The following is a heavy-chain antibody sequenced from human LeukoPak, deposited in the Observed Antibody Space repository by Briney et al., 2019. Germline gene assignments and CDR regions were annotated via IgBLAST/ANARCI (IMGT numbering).Heavy chain of an antibody. Sequence: GGTLRLSCAASGFTFSSYGMSWVRQAPGKGLEWVSAISGSGGSTYYADSVKGRFTISRDNSKNTLYLQMNSLRAEDTAVYYCAKVQTVLLWFGELLLPLDYWGQGTLVTASS. D-gene: IGHD3-10*01. CDR1: GFTFSSYG. J-gene: IGHJ4*02. V-gene: IGHV3-23*01. CDR3: AKVQTVLLWFGELLLPLDY. CDR2: ISGSGGST.